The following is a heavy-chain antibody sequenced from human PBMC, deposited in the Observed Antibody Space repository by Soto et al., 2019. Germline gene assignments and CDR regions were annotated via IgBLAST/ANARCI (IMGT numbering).Heavy chain of an antibody. J-gene: IGHJ6*02. CDR1: GGSISSGGYY. V-gene: IGHV4-31*03. CDR2: IYYSGST. D-gene: IGHD1-7*01. CDR3: ARDRWNYGDYYYYGMDV. Sequence: SETLSLTCTVSGGSISSGGYYWSWIRQHPGKGLEWIGYIYYSGSTYYNPSLKSRVTISVDTSKNQFSLKLSSVTAADTPVYYCARDRWNYGDYYYYGMDVWGQGTTVTVSS.